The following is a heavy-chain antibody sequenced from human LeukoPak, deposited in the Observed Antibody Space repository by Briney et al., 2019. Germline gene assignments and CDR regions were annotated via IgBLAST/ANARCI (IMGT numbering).Heavy chain of an antibody. J-gene: IGHJ4*02. CDR2: ISSSSSTI. CDR1: GFTFSSYS. Sequence: PGGSLRLSCAASGFTFSSYSMNWVRQAPGKGLEWVSYISSSSSTIYYADSVKGRFTISRDNAKNSLNLQMNSLRAEDTAVYYCARINYYDIFVGGPADYWGQGTLVTVSS. D-gene: IGHD3-22*01. CDR3: ARINYYDIFVGGPADY. V-gene: IGHV3-48*04.